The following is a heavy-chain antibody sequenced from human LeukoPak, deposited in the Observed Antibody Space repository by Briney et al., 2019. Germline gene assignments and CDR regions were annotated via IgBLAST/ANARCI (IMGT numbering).Heavy chain of an antibody. Sequence: SETLSLTCAVYGGSFSGYYWSWIRQPPGKGLERIGEINHSGSTNYNPSLKSRVTISVDTSKNQFSLKLSSVTAADTAVYYCARGGIRIWFGESLAWFDPWGQGTLVTVSS. V-gene: IGHV4-34*01. CDR1: GGSFSGYY. J-gene: IGHJ5*02. CDR3: ARGGIRIWFGESLAWFDP. CDR2: INHSGST. D-gene: IGHD3-10*01.